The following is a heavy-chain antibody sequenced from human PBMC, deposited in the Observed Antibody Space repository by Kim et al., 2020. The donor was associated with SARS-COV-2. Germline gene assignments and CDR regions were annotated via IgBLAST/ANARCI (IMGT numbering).Heavy chain of an antibody. CDR1: GGGFRTYV. CDR2: IIPLIGTA. D-gene: IGHD1-7*01. V-gene: IGHV1-69*13. J-gene: IGHJ6*02. Sequence: SVKVSCKVSGGGFRTYVISWVRQAPGQGLEWMGGIIPLIGTAGYAQKFQGRVTITADESTTTTFMEVSSLRSEDTATYYCARGGDELNYHNGVDVWGQG. CDR3: ARGGDELNYHNGVDV.